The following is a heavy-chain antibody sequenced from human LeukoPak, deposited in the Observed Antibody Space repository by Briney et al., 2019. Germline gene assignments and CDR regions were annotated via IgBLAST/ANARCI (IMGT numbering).Heavy chain of an antibody. Sequence: GESLKISCKGSGYSFTSYWVGWVRQMPGKSLEWMGIIYPGDSDTKYSPSFPGQVPISADKSTSTAYLAWSSLKAWDTAMYYCASAKDYGDYVYYFDYWGQGTLVTVSS. CDR2: IYPGDSDT. V-gene: IGHV5-51*01. D-gene: IGHD4-17*01. CDR1: GYSFTSYW. J-gene: IGHJ4*02. CDR3: ASAKDYGDYVYYFDY.